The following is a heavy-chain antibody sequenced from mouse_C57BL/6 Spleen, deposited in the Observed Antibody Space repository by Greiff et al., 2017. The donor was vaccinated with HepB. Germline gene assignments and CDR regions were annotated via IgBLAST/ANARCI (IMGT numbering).Heavy chain of an antibody. D-gene: IGHD1-1*01. CDR1: GFTFTDYY. J-gene: IGHJ2*01. CDR2: IRNKANGYTT. CDR3: ARYYYGSSYVGFDY. Sequence: EVQVVESGGGLVQPGGSLSLSCAASGFTFTDYYMSWVRQPPGKALEWLGFIRNKANGYTTEYSAYVKGRFTISRDNSQSILYLQMNALRAEDSATYYCARYYYGSSYVGFDYWGQGTTLTVSS. V-gene: IGHV7-3*01.